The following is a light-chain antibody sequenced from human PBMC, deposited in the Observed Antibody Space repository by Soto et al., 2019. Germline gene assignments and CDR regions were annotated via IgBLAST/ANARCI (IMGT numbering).Light chain of an antibody. CDR3: QQYYSYPSIT. Sequence: DIQMTQSPSSLSASVGDRVTITCRSSQTISTYLNWYQQKPGKAPELLIYAASSLQSGVPSRFSGSGSGTDSTLTISCLQSEDFATYYYQQYYSYPSITFGQGARLEIK. CDR2: AAS. V-gene: IGKV1-39*01. CDR1: QTISTY. J-gene: IGKJ5*01.